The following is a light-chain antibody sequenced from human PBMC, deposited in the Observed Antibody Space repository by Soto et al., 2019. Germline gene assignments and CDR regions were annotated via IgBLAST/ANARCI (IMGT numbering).Light chain of an antibody. V-gene: IGKV1-5*01. CDR1: QSISSW. CDR3: QQYGA. CDR2: DAS. J-gene: IGKJ1*01. Sequence: GDRVTITCRASQSISSWLAWYQQKPGKAPKLLIYDASRLESGVPSRFSGSGSGTEFTLTISSLQPDDFATYYCQQYGAFGQGTKVEIQ.